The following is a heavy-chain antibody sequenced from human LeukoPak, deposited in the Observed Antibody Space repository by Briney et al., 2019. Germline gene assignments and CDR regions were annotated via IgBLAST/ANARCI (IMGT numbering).Heavy chain of an antibody. CDR1: GFTFDDYA. V-gene: IGHV3-9*01. D-gene: IGHD3-22*01. Sequence: GRSLRLSCAASGFTFDDYAMHWVRQAPGKGLEWVSGISWNSGSIGYADSVKGRFTISRDNAKNSLYLQMNSLRAEDTALYYCAKVPTPYCYDSSGPLFDYWGQGTLVTVSS. CDR3: AKVPTPYCYDSSGPLFDY. CDR2: ISWNSGSI. J-gene: IGHJ4*02.